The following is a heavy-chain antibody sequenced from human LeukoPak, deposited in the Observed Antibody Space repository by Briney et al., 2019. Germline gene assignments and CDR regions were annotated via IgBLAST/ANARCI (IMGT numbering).Heavy chain of an antibody. D-gene: IGHD6-13*01. CDR1: GFTFSSYG. J-gene: IGHJ6*02. CDR3: ARDLGPYSSSRNGMNV. Sequence: GGSLRLSCAASGFTFSSYGMHWVRQAPGKGLEWVAFIRYDGSNKYYADSVKGRFTISRDNSKNTLYLQMGSLRAEDMAVYYCARDLGPYSSSRNGMNVWGQGTTVTVSS. V-gene: IGHV3-30*02. CDR2: IRYDGSNK.